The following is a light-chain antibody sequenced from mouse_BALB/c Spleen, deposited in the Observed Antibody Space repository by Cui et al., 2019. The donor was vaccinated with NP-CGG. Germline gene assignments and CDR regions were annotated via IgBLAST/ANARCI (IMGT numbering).Light chain of an antibody. CDR3: ALWYSNHWV. CDR2: GTN. V-gene: IGLV1*01. J-gene: IGLJ1*01. Sequence: PVVTQQSALTTSPRETVTPTCRSSTGAVTTSNYANWVQEKPDHLFTGLIGGTNNRTPGVPARFSGSLIGDKAALTITGAQTEDEAIYFCALWYSNHWVFGGGTKLTVL. CDR1: TGAVTTSNY.